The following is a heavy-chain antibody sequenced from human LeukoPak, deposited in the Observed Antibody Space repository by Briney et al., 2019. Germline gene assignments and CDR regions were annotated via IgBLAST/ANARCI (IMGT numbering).Heavy chain of an antibody. CDR1: DGSISSGSYY. V-gene: IGHV4-61*02. J-gene: IGHJ3*02. D-gene: IGHD5-12*01. Sequence: SSETLSFTCTVSDGSISSGSYYWTWIRQPAGKGLEWIGRIYTRGATTYNPSLKSRVTISLDTSKNQFSLKLSSVTAADTAVYYCARDYVATKGAFDIWGQGTMVTVSS. CDR3: ARDYVATKGAFDI. CDR2: IYTRGAT.